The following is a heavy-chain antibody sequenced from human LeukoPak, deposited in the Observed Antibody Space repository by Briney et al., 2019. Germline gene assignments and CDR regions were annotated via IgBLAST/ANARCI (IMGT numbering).Heavy chain of an antibody. CDR3: ARGFPAKTHYDSSGYYWNY. CDR2: TNPSGGST. Sequence: ASVKVSCKASGYTFTSYYMHWVRQAPGQGLEWIGITNPSGGSTSYAQKFQGRVTMTRDTSTSTVYMELSSLRSEDTAVYYCARGFPAKTHYDSSGYYWNYWGQGTLVTVSS. CDR1: GYTFTSYY. V-gene: IGHV1-46*01. D-gene: IGHD3-22*01. J-gene: IGHJ4*02.